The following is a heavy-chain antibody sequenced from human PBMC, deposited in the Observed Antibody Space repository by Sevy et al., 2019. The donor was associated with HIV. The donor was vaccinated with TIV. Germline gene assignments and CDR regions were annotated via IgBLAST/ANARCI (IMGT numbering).Heavy chain of an antibody. Sequence: GGFLRLSCSASKFTFSLYAMHWVRQAPGKGLEWMAVISYDGSSKYYADSAKGRFTISRDNSKNTLFLQMNSQGVEDTSAYYCLRYCSGTNCRFAYWGQGTMVTVSS. CDR1: KFTFSLYA. CDR3: LRYCSGTNCRFAY. D-gene: IGHD2-2*01. V-gene: IGHV3-30*03. CDR2: ISYDGSSK. J-gene: IGHJ4*02.